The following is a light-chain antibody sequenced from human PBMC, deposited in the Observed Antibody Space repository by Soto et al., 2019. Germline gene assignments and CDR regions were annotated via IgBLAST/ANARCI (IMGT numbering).Light chain of an antibody. Sequence: DIQMTQSPSSVSASVGDRVTITCRASQGISSXLAWYQQKPGKATKLLIYAASSLQSGVPSRFSGSGSGTDXXXXXXXXXXXDFATYYCQQANSFPLTFGGGTKVEIK. CDR1: QGISSX. CDR2: AAS. V-gene: IGKV1-12*01. J-gene: IGKJ4*01. CDR3: QQANSFPLT.